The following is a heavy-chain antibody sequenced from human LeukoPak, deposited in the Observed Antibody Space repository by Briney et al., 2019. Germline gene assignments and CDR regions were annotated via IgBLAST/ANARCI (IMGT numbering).Heavy chain of an antibody. J-gene: IGHJ3*02. D-gene: IGHD5-18*01. Sequence: PGGSLRLSCAASGFTFSSYWMSWVRQAPGKGLEWVANIKQDGSEKYYVDSVKGRFTISRDNAKNSLYLQMNSLRAEDTAVYYCARNVRYSYGNDAFDIWGQGTMVTVSS. CDR2: IKQDGSEK. CDR1: GFTFSSYW. CDR3: ARNVRYSYGNDAFDI. V-gene: IGHV3-7*01.